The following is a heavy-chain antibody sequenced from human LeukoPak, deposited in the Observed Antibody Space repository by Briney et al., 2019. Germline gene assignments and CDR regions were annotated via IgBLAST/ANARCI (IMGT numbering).Heavy chain of an antibody. Sequence: GGYLRLSCIASGFTFSTFAMIWVRQPPGKGLEWVSSIFPSGGEIHYADSVRGRFTISRDNSKSTLSLQMNSLRAEDTAIYYCATYRQVLLPFESWGQGTLVTVSS. V-gene: IGHV3-23*01. CDR3: ATYRQVLLPFES. CDR2: IFPSGGEI. D-gene: IGHD2-8*02. J-gene: IGHJ4*02. CDR1: GFTFSTFA.